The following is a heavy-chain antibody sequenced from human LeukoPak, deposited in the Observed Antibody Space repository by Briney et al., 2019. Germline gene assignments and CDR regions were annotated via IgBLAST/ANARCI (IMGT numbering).Heavy chain of an antibody. Sequence: TGGSLRLSCEASGFTFSSYEMNWVRQAPGKGLEWVANIKQDGSEKYYVDSVKGRFTISRDNAKNSLYPQMNSLRAEDTAVYYCAVGVYYFDYWGQGTLVTVSS. CDR1: GFTFSSYE. D-gene: IGHD3-10*01. V-gene: IGHV3-7*02. CDR2: IKQDGSEK. J-gene: IGHJ4*02. CDR3: AVGVYYFDY.